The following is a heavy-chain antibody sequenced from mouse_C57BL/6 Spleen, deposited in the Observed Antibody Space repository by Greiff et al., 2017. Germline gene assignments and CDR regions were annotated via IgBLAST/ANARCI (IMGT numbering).Heavy chain of an antibody. CDR2: IYPGSGNT. Sequence: QVQLKQSGAELARPGASVKLSCKASGYTFTSYGISWVKQRTGQGLEWIGEIYPGSGNTNYNGKFKGKATLTADKSSSTAYMELRSLTSEDSAVYFCARDYNAYYAMDYWGQGTSVTVSS. CDR3: ARDYNAYYAMDY. CDR1: GYTFTSYG. V-gene: IGHV1-81*01. J-gene: IGHJ4*01. D-gene: IGHD1-1*01.